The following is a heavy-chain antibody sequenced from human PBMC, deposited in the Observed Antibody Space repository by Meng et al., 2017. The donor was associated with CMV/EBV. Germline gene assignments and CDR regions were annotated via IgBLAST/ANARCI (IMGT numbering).Heavy chain of an antibody. V-gene: IGHV4-34*01. CDR2: INHSGST. Sequence: SETLSLTCAVYGGSFSGYYWSWIRQPPGKGLEWIGEINHSGSTNYNPSLKSRVTISVDTSKNQFSLKLSSVTAADTAVYYCASQYYDFWSGYLPPGLYGMDVWGQGTTVTVSS. J-gene: IGHJ6*02. CDR1: GGSFSGYY. CDR3: ASQYYDFWSGYLPPGLYGMDV. D-gene: IGHD3-3*01.